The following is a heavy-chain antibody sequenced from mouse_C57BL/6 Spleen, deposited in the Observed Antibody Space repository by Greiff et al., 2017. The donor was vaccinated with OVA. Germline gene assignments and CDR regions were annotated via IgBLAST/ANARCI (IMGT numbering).Heavy chain of an antibody. CDR3: ARYGSSDAWFAY. D-gene: IGHD1-1*01. J-gene: IGHJ3*01. V-gene: IGHV7-3*01. CDR2: IRNKANGYTT. CDR1: GFTFTDYY. Sequence: EVKLVESGGGLVQPGGSLSLSCAASGFTFTDYYMSWVRQPPGKALEWLGFIRNKANGYTTEYSASVKGRFTISRDNSQSILYLQMNALRAEDSATYYCARYGSSDAWFAYWGQGTLVTVSA.